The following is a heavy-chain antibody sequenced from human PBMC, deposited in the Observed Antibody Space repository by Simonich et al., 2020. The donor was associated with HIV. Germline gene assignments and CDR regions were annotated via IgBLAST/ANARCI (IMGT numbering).Heavy chain of an antibody. CDR1: GGSFSGYY. D-gene: IGHD4-4*01. V-gene: IGHV4-34*01. Sequence: QVQLQQWGAGLLKPSETLSLTCAVYGGSFSGYYWSWIRQPPGKGLEWIGEINHSGSTNDNPSLKSRVTISVDTSKNQFSLKLSSVTAADTAVYYCATTINYEDAFDIWGQGTMVTVSS. J-gene: IGHJ3*02. CDR3: ATTINYEDAFDI. CDR2: INHSGST.